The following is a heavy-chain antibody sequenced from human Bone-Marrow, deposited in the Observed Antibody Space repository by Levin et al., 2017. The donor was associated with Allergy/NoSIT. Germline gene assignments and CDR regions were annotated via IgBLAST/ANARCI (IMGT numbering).Heavy chain of an antibody. CDR1: ELSFSTFW. V-gene: IGHV3-7*01. CDR3: ARDVAYSSYDI. Sequence: GESLKISCAASELSFSTFWMNWVRQAPGEGLEWVAGIKQDGSEKYYVDSVKGRFTISRDNAKASLYLQMNSLRAEDTAVYYCARDVAYSSYDIWGQGTMVTVSS. J-gene: IGHJ3*02. D-gene: IGHD4-11*01. CDR2: IKQDGSEK.